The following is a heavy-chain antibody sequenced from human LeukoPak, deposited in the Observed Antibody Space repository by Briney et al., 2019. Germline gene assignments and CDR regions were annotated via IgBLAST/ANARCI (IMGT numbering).Heavy chain of an antibody. CDR3: ARQRYCSGGSCYSPRRANYYYYMDV. CDR2: IYYSGST. D-gene: IGHD2-15*01. CDR1: GYSISSGYY. J-gene: IGHJ6*03. Sequence: SETLSLTCTVSGYSISSGYYWGWIRQPPGKGLEWIGSIYYSGSTYYNPSLKSRVTISVDTSKNQFSLKLSSVTAADTAVYYCARQRYCSGGSCYSPRRANYYYYMDVWGKGTTVTISS. V-gene: IGHV4-38-2*02.